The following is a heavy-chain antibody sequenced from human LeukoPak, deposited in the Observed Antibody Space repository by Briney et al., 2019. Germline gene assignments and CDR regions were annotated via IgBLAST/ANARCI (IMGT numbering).Heavy chain of an antibody. CDR3: ARVFRWLLGNDLFDI. CDR2: ISSSSSTI. J-gene: IGHJ3*02. V-gene: IGHV3-48*01. CDR1: GFTFSSYS. Sequence: GGSLRLSCAASGFTFSSYSMNWVRQAPGKGLEWVSYISSSSSTIYYADSVKGRFTISRDNAKNSLYLQMNSLRAEDTAVYFCARVFRWLLGNDLFDIWGQGTMVTVSS. D-gene: IGHD3-22*01.